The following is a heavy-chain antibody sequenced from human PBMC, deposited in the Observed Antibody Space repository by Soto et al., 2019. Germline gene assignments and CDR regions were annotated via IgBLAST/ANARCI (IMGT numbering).Heavy chain of an antibody. CDR3: ARGCSSNDCYTNYYYYYAMDV. Sequence: GGSLRLSCAASGFTFSSFAMHWARQAPGKGLEWVAVISYDGRKEYYADSVKGRFSISRDNPKNTVYLQMNSLRPEDTAVYYCARGCSSNDCYTNYYYYYAMDVWGQGTTVTVSS. D-gene: IGHD2-2*02. V-gene: IGHV3-30*04. J-gene: IGHJ6*02. CDR1: GFTFSSFA. CDR2: ISYDGRKE.